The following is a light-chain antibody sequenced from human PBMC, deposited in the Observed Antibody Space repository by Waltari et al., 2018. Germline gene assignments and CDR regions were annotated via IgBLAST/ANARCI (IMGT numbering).Light chain of an antibody. CDR3: QQYNNWPPWT. V-gene: IGKV3-15*01. CDR2: GAS. CDR1: QSVSSN. Sequence: EIVMTKSPATLSVSPGERATLSCRASQSVSSNLAWYQQTPGQAPRLLIYGASTRATGIPARFSGSGSGTEFTLTISSMQSEDFAVYYCQQYNNWPPWTFGQGTKVEIK. J-gene: IGKJ1*01.